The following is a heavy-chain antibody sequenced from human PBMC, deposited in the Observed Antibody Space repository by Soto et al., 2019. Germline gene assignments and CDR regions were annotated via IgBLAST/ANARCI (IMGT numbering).Heavy chain of an antibody. J-gene: IGHJ5*02. CDR1: GYTFTRYG. Sequence: QVQLVQSGAEVKKPGASVRVSCKDSGYTFTRYGMPWGSHAPGQGLEWMGWINVDSGHTKYSQKFQGRLTIARDTPAYTLYTHLTRRGSEDTAVYYCARELKGSGWYWFDPWGEGTLVTFSS. D-gene: IGHD6-19*01. CDR2: INVDSGHT. CDR3: ARELKGSGWYWFDP. V-gene: IGHV1-3*01.